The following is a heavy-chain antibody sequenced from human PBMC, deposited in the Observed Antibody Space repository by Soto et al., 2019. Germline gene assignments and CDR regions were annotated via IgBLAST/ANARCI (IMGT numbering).Heavy chain of an antibody. CDR3: TRGPRVSSTGTGAH. CDR2: ISDDGSTA. J-gene: IGHJ4*02. V-gene: IGHV3-74*01. CDR1: GFTFSAYW. D-gene: IGHD1-1*01. Sequence: GGSLRLSCEVSGFTFSAYWMHWVRQVPGKGLIWVSRISDDGSTATYADSVKGRFTISRDNAKNTLYLQMNSLRADDTGLYYCTRGPRVSSTGTGAHWGQGTLVTVSS.